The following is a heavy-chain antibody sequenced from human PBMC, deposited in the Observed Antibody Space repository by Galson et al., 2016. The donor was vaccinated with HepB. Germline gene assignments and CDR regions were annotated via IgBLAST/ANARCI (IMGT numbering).Heavy chain of an antibody. Sequence: SLRLSCAASGFTFSHYAMSWVRQAPGKGLEWVSSISFTGDNTHYADSVKGRFTISRDNSKNTLYLQMNSLRAEDTALYYCAKRLWNGDSWGQGALVTVSS. D-gene: IGHD5-18*01. CDR2: ISFTGDNT. V-gene: IGHV3-23*01. CDR1: GFTFSHYA. J-gene: IGHJ4*02. CDR3: AKRLWNGDS.